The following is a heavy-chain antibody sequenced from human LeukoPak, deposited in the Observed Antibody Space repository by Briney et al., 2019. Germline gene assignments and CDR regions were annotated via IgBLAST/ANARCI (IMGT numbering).Heavy chain of an antibody. CDR2: ISSSSSTI. Sequence: PGGSLRLSCAASGFTFSSYSMDWVRQAPGKGLEWVSYISSSSSTIYYADSVKGRFTISRDNAKNSLYLQMNSLRAEDTAVYYCARREYSSGWYYFDYWGQGTLVTVSS. J-gene: IGHJ4*02. V-gene: IGHV3-48*01. CDR3: ARREYSSGWYYFDY. CDR1: GFTFSSYS. D-gene: IGHD6-19*01.